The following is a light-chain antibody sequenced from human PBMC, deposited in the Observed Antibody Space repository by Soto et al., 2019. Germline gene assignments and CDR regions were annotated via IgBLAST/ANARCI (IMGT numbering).Light chain of an antibody. Sequence: EVVLTQSPATLSVSPGDRATLSCRVSQSVSRNLAWYQQKPGQAPRLLIYGASTRATDVPDRFSGSGPGADFTLTISRLEPEDFAVYYCQQYGSSPPRTFGQGTKVDI. CDR3: QQYGSSPPRT. V-gene: IGKV3-20*01. J-gene: IGKJ1*01. CDR1: QSVSRN. CDR2: GAS.